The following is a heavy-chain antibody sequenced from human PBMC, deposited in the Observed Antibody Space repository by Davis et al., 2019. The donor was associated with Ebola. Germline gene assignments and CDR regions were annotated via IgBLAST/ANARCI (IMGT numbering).Heavy chain of an antibody. D-gene: IGHD6-19*01. J-gene: IGHJ4*02. CDR2: ISYDGSNK. V-gene: IGHV3-30-3*01. CDR3: ARDHRVAVAGLDY. CDR1: GFTFSSYA. Sequence: PGGSLRLSCAASGFTFSSYAMHWVRQAPGKGLEWVAVISYDGSNKYYADSVKGRFTISRDNSKNTLYLQMNSLRAEDTAVYYCARDHRVAVAGLDYWGQGTLVTVSS.